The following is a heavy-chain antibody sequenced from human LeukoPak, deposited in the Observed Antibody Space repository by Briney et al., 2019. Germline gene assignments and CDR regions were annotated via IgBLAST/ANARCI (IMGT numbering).Heavy chain of an antibody. Sequence: PGRSLRLSCAASGFTFSSYAMSWVRQAPGKGLEWVSAISGSGGSTYYADSVKGRFTISRDNSKNTLYLQMNSLRAEDTAVYYCAKCSGGSCYQEFDYWGQGTLATVSS. V-gene: IGHV3-23*01. CDR2: ISGSGGST. D-gene: IGHD2-15*01. J-gene: IGHJ4*02. CDR1: GFTFSSYA. CDR3: AKCSGGSCYQEFDY.